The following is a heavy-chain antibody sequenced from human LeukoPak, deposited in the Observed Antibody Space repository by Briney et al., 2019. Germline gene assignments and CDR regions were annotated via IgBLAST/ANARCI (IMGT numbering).Heavy chain of an antibody. V-gene: IGHV3-49*04. CDR3: TRGWLETIFGVVTRYYFDY. CDR2: IRSKAYGGTT. D-gene: IGHD3-3*01. Sequence: GGSLRLSCTASGFTFGDYAMSWVRQAPGKGLEWVGFIRSKAYGGTTEYAASVKGRFTISRDDSKSIAYLQMNSLKTEDTAVYYCTRGWLETIFGVVTRYYFDYWGQGTLVTVSS. J-gene: IGHJ4*02. CDR1: GFTFGDYA.